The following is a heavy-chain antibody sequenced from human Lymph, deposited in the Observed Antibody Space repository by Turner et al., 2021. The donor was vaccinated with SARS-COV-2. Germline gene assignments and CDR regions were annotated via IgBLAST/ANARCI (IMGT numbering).Heavy chain of an antibody. D-gene: IGHD2-8*01. CDR3: ARVVVLRRAYFDY. V-gene: IGHV4-30-4*01. Sequence: QVQLQESGPGLVKPSQTLSLTCTVSGGSISSGDYYWSWHRQPPGNGLEWIGYIYYSGITYYNPSLKSRVTISVDTSKTQFSLKLSSVTAADTAVYYCARVVVLRRAYFDYWGQGTLVTVSS. J-gene: IGHJ4*02. CDR1: GGSISSGDYY. CDR2: IYYSGIT.